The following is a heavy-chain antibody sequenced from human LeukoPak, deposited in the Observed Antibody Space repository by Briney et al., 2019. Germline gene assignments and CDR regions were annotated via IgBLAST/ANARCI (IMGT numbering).Heavy chain of an antibody. V-gene: IGHV4-39*07. CDR3: ARSVSAYAGRGWFDP. CDR1: GGSIRSLGYS. Sequence: SETLSLTCSVSGGSIRSLGYSWGWIRQPPGKGLEWIASMYYTGTTYYNPSLKSRVTMSVDTSKNQFSLNLTSVTAADTAVFYCARSVSAYAGRGWFDPWGQGTPVTVSS. CDR2: MYYTGTT. D-gene: IGHD5-12*01. J-gene: IGHJ5*02.